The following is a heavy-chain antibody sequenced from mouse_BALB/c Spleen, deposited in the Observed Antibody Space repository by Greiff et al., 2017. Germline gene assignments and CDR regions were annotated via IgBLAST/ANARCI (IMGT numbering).Heavy chain of an antibody. V-gene: IGHV1-7*01. CDR3: ARKPSHYFDY. Sequence: VQLQQSGAELAKPGASVKMSCKASGYTFTSYWMHWVKQRPGQGLEWIGYINPSTGYTEYNQKFKDKATLTADKSSSTAYMQLSSLTSEDSAVYYCARKPSHYFDYWGQGTTLTVSS. CDR2: INPSTGYT. CDR1: GYTFTSYW. J-gene: IGHJ2*01.